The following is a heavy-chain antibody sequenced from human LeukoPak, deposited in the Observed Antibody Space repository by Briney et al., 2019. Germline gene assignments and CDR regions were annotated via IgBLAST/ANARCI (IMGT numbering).Heavy chain of an antibody. D-gene: IGHD5/OR15-5a*01. CDR1: GFTFDDYA. J-gene: IGHJ4*02. Sequence: GGSLRLSCAASGFTFDDYAMHWVRQAPGKGLEWVSLISGDGSTTYYADSVKGRFTISRDNSKSSLFLQMNSLRTEDTALYYCARDHVYGGADYWGQGTLVTVSS. V-gene: IGHV3-43*02. CDR3: ARDHVYGGADY. CDR2: ISGDGSTT.